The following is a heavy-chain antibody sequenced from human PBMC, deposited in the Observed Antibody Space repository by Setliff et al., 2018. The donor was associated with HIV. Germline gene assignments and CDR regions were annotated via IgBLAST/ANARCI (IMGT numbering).Heavy chain of an antibody. CDR1: GFKMSSYW. CDR3: TGYYDSSGYYYGVDY. D-gene: IGHD3-22*01. Sequence: PGGSLRLSCTASGFKMSSYWMHWFRQAPGKGLEWVGFIRTNSYGGTTEYAASVKGRFTISRDDSKSIVYVQMNSLKTEDTAVYFCTGYYDSSGYYYGVDYWGQGTLVTVSS. V-gene: IGHV3-49*03. J-gene: IGHJ4*02. CDR2: IRTNSYGGTT.